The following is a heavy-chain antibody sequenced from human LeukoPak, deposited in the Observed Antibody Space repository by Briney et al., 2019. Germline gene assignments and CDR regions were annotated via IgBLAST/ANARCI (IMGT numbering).Heavy chain of an antibody. CDR1: GFTFSSYS. V-gene: IGHV3-21*01. J-gene: IGHJ4*02. Sequence: GGSLRLSCAASGFTFSSYSMNWVRQAPGKGLEWVSSISSSSSYIYYADSVKGRFTISRDNAKNSLYLQMNSLRAEDTAVYYCATQIAVAGMGDYWGQGTLVSVSS. CDR3: ATQIAVAGMGDY. CDR2: ISSSSSYI. D-gene: IGHD6-19*01.